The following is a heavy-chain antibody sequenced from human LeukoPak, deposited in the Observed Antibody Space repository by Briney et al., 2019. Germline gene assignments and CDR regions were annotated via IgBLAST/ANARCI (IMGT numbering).Heavy chain of an antibody. Sequence: SETLSLTCTVSGASISNYYWSWIRQTPEKGLEWMGHIHSSGGSSYYPSLKSRLTLSIDTSKNQFSLKLTSVTAADTAVYYCATRGYWGQGTLVTVSS. V-gene: IGHV4-4*09. CDR2: IHSSGGS. CDR3: ATRGY. D-gene: IGHD3-10*01. J-gene: IGHJ4*02. CDR1: GASISNYY.